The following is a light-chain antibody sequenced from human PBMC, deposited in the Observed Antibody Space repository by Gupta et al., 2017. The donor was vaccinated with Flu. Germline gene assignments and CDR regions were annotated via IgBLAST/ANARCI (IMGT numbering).Light chain of an antibody. V-gene: IGKV3-15*01. Sequence: EIVMTQSPATLSVSPGGRATLSCRASQSVSSNLAWYQQKPGQAPRLLIYGASTRATGVPDRFSGSGSATEFTLTISSLQSEDFAVYFCQQYNNWPWTFGQGTKVEIK. J-gene: IGKJ1*01. CDR2: GAS. CDR3: QQYNNWPWT. CDR1: QSVSSN.